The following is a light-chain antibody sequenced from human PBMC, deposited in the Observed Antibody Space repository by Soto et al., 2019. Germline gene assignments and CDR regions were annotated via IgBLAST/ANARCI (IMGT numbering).Light chain of an antibody. CDR1: SSDVGYYNF. V-gene: IGLV2-14*01. CDR2: DVT. Sequence: QSVLTQPASMSGSPGQSITISCTGTSSDVGYYNFVSWYQQRPGKAPKLMIYDVTNRPSGVSSRFSGSKSGNTASLTISGLQAEDEADYYCSSYTSNITPYVFGTGTKVNVL. J-gene: IGLJ1*01. CDR3: SSYTSNITPYV.